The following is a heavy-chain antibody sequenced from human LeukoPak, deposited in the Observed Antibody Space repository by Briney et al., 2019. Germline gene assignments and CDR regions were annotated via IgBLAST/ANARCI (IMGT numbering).Heavy chain of an antibody. CDR1: GITLSNYG. J-gene: IGHJ4*02. Sequence: GGSLRLSCAVSGITLSNYGMSWVRQAPGKGLEWVAGISGSGGSTNYADSVKGRSTISRDNPKNTLYLQMNILRAEDTAVYFCAKRGVVIRVILVGFHKEAYYFDSWGQGALVTVSS. CDR2: ISGSGGST. CDR3: AKRGVVIRVILVGFHKEAYYFDS. D-gene: IGHD3-22*01. V-gene: IGHV3-23*01.